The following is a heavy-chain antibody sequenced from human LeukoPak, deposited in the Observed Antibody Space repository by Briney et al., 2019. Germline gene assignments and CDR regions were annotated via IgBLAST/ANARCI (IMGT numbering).Heavy chain of an antibody. J-gene: IGHJ4*02. V-gene: IGHV1-2*02. CDR3: ARTGNTYYDILTGYHDY. CDR2: TNPNSGGT. D-gene: IGHD3-9*01. CDR1: GYTFTGYY. Sequence: ASVKVSCKASGYTFTGYYMHWVRQAPGQGLEWMGWTNPNSGGTNYAQKFQGRVTMTRDTSISTAYMELSRLRSDDTAVYYCARTGNTYYDILTGYHDYWGQGTLVTVPS.